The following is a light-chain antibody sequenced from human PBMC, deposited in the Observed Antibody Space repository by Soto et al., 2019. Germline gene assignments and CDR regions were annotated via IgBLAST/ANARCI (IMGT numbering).Light chain of an antibody. CDR2: LGS. CDR3: MQGLQIPT. CDR1: QSLLHSNGYNY. Sequence: DIEMTQSPLSLPVTPGEPASISCRSSQSLLHSNGYNYLDWYLQKPGQSPQLLIYLGSNRAPGVPERFSGSGSGTDFTMKRSRVEAEDVGVYYCMQGLQIPTFGGGTKVEIK. V-gene: IGKV2-28*01. J-gene: IGKJ4*01.